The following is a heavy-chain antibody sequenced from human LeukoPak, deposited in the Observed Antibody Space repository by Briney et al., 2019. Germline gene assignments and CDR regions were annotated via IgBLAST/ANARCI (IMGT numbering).Heavy chain of an antibody. CDR2: IIPIFGTA. CDR3: ARGGGYSSSFSADY. V-gene: IGHV1-69*05. CDR1: GYTFSDYG. D-gene: IGHD6-6*01. Sequence: SVTVSCKASGYTFSDYGISWVRQAPGQGLEWMGGIIPIFGTANYAQKFQGGVTITTDESTSTAYMELSSLRSEDTAVYYCARGGGYSSSFSADYWGQGTLVTVSS. J-gene: IGHJ4*02.